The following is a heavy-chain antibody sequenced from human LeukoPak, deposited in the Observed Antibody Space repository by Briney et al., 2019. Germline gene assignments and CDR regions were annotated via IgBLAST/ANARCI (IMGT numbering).Heavy chain of an antibody. Sequence: PSETLSLTCTVSGGSISSGGYYWSWIRQPPGKGLEWIGYIYHSGSTYYNPSLKSRVTISVDRSKNQFSLKLSSVTAADTAVYYCARGRQLLTYYYYYMDVWGKGTTVTVSS. V-gene: IGHV4-30-2*01. D-gene: IGHD2-2*01. CDR1: GGSISSGGYY. J-gene: IGHJ6*03. CDR2: IYHSGST. CDR3: ARGRQLLTYYYYYMDV.